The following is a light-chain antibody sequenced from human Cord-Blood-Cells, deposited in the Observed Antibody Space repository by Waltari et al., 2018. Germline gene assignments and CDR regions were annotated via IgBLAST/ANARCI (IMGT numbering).Light chain of an antibody. J-gene: IGLJ1*01. CDR3: CSYAGSSTFV. V-gene: IGLV2-23*02. CDR2: EVS. CDR1: SSDVGSYNL. Sequence: QSALTQPASVSGSPGQSITLPCTGTSSDVGSYNLVSWYQQHPGKAPKLMIYEVSKRPSGVSNRFSGSKSGNTASLTISGLQAEDEADYYCCSYAGSSTFVFGTGTKVTVL.